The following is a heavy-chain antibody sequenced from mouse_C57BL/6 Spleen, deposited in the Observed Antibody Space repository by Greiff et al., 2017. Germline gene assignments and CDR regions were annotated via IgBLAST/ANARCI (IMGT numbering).Heavy chain of an antibody. CDR1: GYTFTSYW. D-gene: IGHD2-5*01. J-gene: IGHJ4*01. CDR3: ARSIYYSNYGAMDY. Sequence: QVNVKQPGAELVKPGASVKLSCKASGYTFTSYWMHWVKQRPGQGLEWIGMIHPNSGSTNYTEKFKSKATLTVDKSSSTAYMQLSSLTSEDSAVYYCARSIYYSNYGAMDYWGQGTSVTVSS. V-gene: IGHV1-64*01. CDR2: IHPNSGST.